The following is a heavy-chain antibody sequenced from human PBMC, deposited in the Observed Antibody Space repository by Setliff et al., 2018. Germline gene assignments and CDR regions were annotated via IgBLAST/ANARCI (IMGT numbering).Heavy chain of an antibody. CDR1: GYTFTSYG. J-gene: IGHJ4*02. D-gene: IGHD3-3*01. V-gene: IGHV1-18*01. CDR2: ISAYNGNT. Sequence: ASVKVSCKASGYTFTSYGIGWVRQAPGQGLEWMGWISAYNGNTNYAQKLQGRVTMTTDTSTSTAYMELRSLRSDDTAVYYCARDRGYNFWSGYFVKDYFDYWGQGTLVTVSS. CDR3: ARDRGYNFWSGYFVKDYFDY.